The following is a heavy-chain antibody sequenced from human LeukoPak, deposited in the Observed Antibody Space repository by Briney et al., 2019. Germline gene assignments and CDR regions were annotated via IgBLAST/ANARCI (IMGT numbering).Heavy chain of an antibody. J-gene: IGHJ4*02. CDR1: GCSISRYY. Sequence: SETLSLTCTVSGCSISRYYWSWIRQPPGKGLEWIGYMYYSGSTNYNPSLKSRVTISVDTSKNQFSLKRRSVTAADSAVYFCARARHRAAVDHWGQGTLVTVSS. CDR2: MYYSGST. CDR3: ARARHRAAVDH. V-gene: IGHV4-59*01. D-gene: IGHD6-25*01.